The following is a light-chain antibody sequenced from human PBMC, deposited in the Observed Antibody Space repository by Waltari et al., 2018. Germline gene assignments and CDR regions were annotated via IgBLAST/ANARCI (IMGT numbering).Light chain of an antibody. Sequence: SELTQPPSVSVSPGQTARIACSGSKLGDNFAGGYQQKPGQSPVLVMFQESRGPSGIPAPFSGSSSGSTATLTISGTQPMDEADYFCQTWDDTIVVFGGGTRLTVL. J-gene: IGLJ2*01. CDR2: QES. CDR1: KLGDNF. V-gene: IGLV3-1*01. CDR3: QTWDDTIVV.